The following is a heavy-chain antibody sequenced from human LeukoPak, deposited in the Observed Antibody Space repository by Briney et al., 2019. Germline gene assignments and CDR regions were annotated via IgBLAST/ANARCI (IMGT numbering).Heavy chain of an antibody. CDR3: ARDWGSSGWSTPCDY. J-gene: IGHJ4*02. D-gene: IGHD6-19*01. CDR2: ISAYNGNT. V-gene: IGHV1-18*01. CDR1: GYTFTSYG. Sequence: ASVKVSCKASGYTFTSYGISWVRQAPGQGLEWMGWISAYNGNTNYAQKLQGRVTMTTDTSTSTAYMELRSLRSDDTAVYYCARDWGSSGWSTPCDYWGQGTLVTVSS.